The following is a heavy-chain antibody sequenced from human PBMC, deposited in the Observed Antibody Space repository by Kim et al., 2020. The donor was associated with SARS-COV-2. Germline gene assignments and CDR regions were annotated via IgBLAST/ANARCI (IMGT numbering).Heavy chain of an antibody. D-gene: IGHD3-9*01. V-gene: IGHV3-73*01. J-gene: IGHJ6*02. Sequence: AASVKGRFTISRDDSKNTAYLKMNSLKTEDTAVYYCTRGTFDGLGYGMDVWGQGTTVTVSS. CDR3: TRGTFDGLGYGMDV.